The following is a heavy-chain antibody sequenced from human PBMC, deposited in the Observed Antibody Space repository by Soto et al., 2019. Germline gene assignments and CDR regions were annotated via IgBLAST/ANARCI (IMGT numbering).Heavy chain of an antibody. J-gene: IGHJ4*02. D-gene: IGHD1-7*01. V-gene: IGHV1-3*01. CDR1: GYTFTSYA. CDR3: ARDSQGITGTTDY. Sequence: ASVKVSCTASGYTFTSYAMHWVRQAPGQRLEWMGWINAGNGNTKYSQKFQGRVTITRDTSASTAYMELSSLRSEDTAVYYCARDSQGITGTTDYWGQGTLVTVSS. CDR2: INAGNGNT.